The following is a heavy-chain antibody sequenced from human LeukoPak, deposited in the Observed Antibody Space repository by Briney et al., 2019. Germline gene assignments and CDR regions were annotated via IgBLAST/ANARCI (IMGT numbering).Heavy chain of an antibody. V-gene: IGHV3-48*01. D-gene: IGHD2/OR15-2a*01. Sequence: GGSLRLSCAAPGFTFSSYSMNWVRQAPGKGLEWVSYISSSSSTIYYADSVKGRFTISRDNAKNSLYLQMNSLRAEDTAVYYCASRGVSGSIDSWGQGTLVTVSS. CDR1: GFTFSSYS. CDR2: ISSSSSTI. CDR3: ASRGVSGSIDS. J-gene: IGHJ4*02.